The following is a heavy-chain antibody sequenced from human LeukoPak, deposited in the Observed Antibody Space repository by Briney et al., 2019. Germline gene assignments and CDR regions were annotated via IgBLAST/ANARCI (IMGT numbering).Heavy chain of an antibody. D-gene: IGHD6-19*01. J-gene: IGHJ4*02. CDR1: GFTFSSYW. V-gene: IGHV3-7*03. Sequence: GGSLGLSCAASGFTFSSYWMSWVRQAPGKGLEWVADIKEDGSEKYYVDSVKGRLTISRDKAQNSLYLQMNSLRAEDTAVYYCARRRAGYYFDYWGQGILVTVSS. CDR3: ARRRAGYYFDY. CDR2: IKEDGSEK.